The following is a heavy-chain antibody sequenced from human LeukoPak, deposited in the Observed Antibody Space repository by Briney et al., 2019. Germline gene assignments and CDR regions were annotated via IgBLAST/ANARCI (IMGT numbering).Heavy chain of an antibody. CDR3: ARDWEWALDY. CDR1: GFTFSNYW. J-gene: IGHJ4*02. Sequence: PGGSLRLSCAASGFTFSNYWMTWVRQAPGKGLEWVANIKQDGSEKYYVDSVKGRFTISRDNAKSSLYLQMNSLRAEDTAVYYCARDWEWALDYWGQGTLVTVSS. D-gene: IGHD3-3*01. CDR2: IKQDGSEK. V-gene: IGHV3-7*01.